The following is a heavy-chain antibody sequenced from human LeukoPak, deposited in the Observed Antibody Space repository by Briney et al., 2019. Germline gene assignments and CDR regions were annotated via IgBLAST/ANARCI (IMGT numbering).Heavy chain of an antibody. Sequence: GRSLRLSCAASGFTFDDYAMHWVRQAPGKGLEWVSGISWNGGSIGYADSVKGRFTISRDNANNSLYLQMNSLRAEDTALYYCAKDLQPYSSSFGPNAFDIWGQGTMVTVSS. V-gene: IGHV3-9*01. CDR3: AKDLQPYSSSFGPNAFDI. CDR1: GFTFDDYA. J-gene: IGHJ3*02. CDR2: ISWNGGSI. D-gene: IGHD6-6*01.